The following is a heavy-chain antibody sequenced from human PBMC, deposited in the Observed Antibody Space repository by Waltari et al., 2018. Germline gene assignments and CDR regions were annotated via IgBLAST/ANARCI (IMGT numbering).Heavy chain of an antibody. V-gene: IGHV4-61*02. D-gene: IGHD6-19*01. J-gene: IGHJ4*02. Sequence: QVQLQESGPGLVKPSQTLSLTCTVSGGSISSGSSYWSWIRQPAGKGLEWIGRIYTSGSTNYNPSLKSRVTISVDTSKNQFSLKLSSVTAADTAVYYCASKAGAVAGFDYWGQGTLVTVSS. CDR1: GGSISSGSSY. CDR2: IYTSGST. CDR3: ASKAGAVAGFDY.